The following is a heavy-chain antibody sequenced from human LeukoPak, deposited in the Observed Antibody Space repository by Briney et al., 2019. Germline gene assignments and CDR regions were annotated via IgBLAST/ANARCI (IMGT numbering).Heavy chain of an antibody. J-gene: IGHJ4*02. V-gene: IGHV1-69*04. CDR1: GGSFSSYA. CDR2: IIPIFGIA. Sequence: SVKVSCKASGGSFSSYAISLVRQAPGPGLEWMGRIIPIFGIANYAQKLQGRVTITADKSTSTAYMELSSLRSEDTAVYYCARGSHYDSSGYYYVGFDYWGQGTLVTVSS. D-gene: IGHD3-22*01. CDR3: ARGSHYDSSGYYYVGFDY.